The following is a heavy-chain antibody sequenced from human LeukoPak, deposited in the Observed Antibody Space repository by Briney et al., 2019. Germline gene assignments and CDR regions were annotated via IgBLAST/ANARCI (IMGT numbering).Heavy chain of an antibody. CDR1: GGTFSSYA. Sequence: ASVKVSCKASGGTFSSYAISWVRQAPGQGLEWMGGIIPIFGTANYAQKFQGRVTITADESTSTAYMELSSLRSEDTAVYYCARGDRSLLDAFDIWGQGTMVTVSS. V-gene: IGHV1-69*13. J-gene: IGHJ3*02. CDR3: ARGDRSLLDAFDI. CDR2: IIPIFGTA. D-gene: IGHD2-15*01.